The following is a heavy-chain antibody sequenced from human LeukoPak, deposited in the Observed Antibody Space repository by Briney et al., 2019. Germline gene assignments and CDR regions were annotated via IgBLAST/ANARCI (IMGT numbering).Heavy chain of an antibody. CDR1: GFTFSNAW. CDR2: ISGSGGST. V-gene: IGHV3-23*01. J-gene: IGHJ4*02. D-gene: IGHD3-10*01. CDR3: AKAQRSMVRGVLDY. Sequence: GGSLRLSCAASGFTFSNAWMSWVRQAPGKGLEWVSAISGSGGSTYYADSVKGRFTISRDNSKNTLYLQMNSLRAEDTAVYYCAKAQRSMVRGVLDYWGQGTLVTVSS.